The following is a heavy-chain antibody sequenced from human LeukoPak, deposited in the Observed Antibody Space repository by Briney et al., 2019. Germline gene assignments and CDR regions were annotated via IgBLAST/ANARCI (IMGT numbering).Heavy chain of an antibody. CDR2: INSDGSST. CDR1: GFTFSSYW. D-gene: IGHD3-16*02. V-gene: IGHV3-74*01. CDR3: ARWDYDYVWGSYREGAFDI. Sequence: GGSLRLSCAASGFTFSSYWMHWVRQAPGKGLVWVSRINSDGSSTSYADSVKGRFTISRDNAKNTLYLQMNSLRAEDTAVYYCARWDYDYVWGSYREGAFDIWGQGTMDTVSS. J-gene: IGHJ3*02.